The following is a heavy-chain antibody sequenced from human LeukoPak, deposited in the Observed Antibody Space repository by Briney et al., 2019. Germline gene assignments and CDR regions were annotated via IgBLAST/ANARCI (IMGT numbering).Heavy chain of an antibody. CDR2: ISSSSSTI. CDR3: ASQDLVGATYAH. J-gene: IGHJ4*02. V-gene: IGHV3-48*01. D-gene: IGHD1-26*01. Sequence: GGSLRLSCAASGFTFSSYSMNWVRQAPGKGLEWVSYISSSSSTIYYADSVKGRFTISRDNAKNSLYLQMNGLRAEDTAVYYCASQDLVGATYAHWGQGTLVTVSS. CDR1: GFTFSSYS.